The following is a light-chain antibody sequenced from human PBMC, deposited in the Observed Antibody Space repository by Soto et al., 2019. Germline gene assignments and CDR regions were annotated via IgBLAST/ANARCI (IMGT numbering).Light chain of an antibody. J-gene: IGLJ2*01. CDR2: TNN. Sequence: QAVVTQPPSASGTPGQRVTISCSGSNSNIGRNAVNWYQQLPGTAPKLLIYTNNQRPSGVPDRFSGSKSGTSASLAISGLQSEDEADYYCATWDDSLNGHVIFGGGTKLTVL. CDR3: ATWDDSLNGHVI. V-gene: IGLV1-44*01. CDR1: NSNIGRNA.